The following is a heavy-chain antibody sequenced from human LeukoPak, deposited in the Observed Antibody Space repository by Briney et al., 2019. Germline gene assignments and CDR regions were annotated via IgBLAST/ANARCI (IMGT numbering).Heavy chain of an antibody. V-gene: IGHV3-48*03. Sequence: GGSLRLSCAASGFTFSSYEMNWVRQAPGKGLEWVSYISSSGSTIYYADSVKGRFTISRDNAKNSLYLQMNSLRAEDTAVYYCAREGRYGDYSNWFDPWGQGSLIIVSS. J-gene: IGHJ5*02. CDR3: AREGRYGDYSNWFDP. D-gene: IGHD4-17*01. CDR2: ISSSGSTI. CDR1: GFTFSSYE.